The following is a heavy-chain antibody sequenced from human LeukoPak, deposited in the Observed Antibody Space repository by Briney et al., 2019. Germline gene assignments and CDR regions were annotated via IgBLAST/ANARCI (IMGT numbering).Heavy chain of an antibody. CDR3: AKELEGEHTSDY. CDR2: ISYDGSDK. J-gene: IGHJ4*02. D-gene: IGHD3-16*01. V-gene: IGHV3-30*18. Sequence: GGSLRLSCAASRFNLSDYGMHWVRPAPGKGLEWVALISYDGSDKYYADSVKGRFTISRDSSTNTLYLQMNSLTFEDTAVYYCAKELEGEHTSDYWGQGTLVTVSS. CDR1: RFNLSDYG.